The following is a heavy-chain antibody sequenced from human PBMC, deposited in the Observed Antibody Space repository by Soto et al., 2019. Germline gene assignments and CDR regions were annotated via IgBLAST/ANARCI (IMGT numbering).Heavy chain of an antibody. CDR1: GFIFSDYE. V-gene: IGHV3-48*03. D-gene: IGHD2-8*02. Sequence: EAELVESGGGLVQPGGSLTLSCAASGFIFSDYEVDWVRQAPGRGPEWISYISDGGTTIYYAASVKGRFTISRDDAKKSLYLHLNNLRVYDTAIYFWVKEYCTGGTCFDAFDLWGQGTVVTVSS. J-gene: IGHJ3*01. CDR3: VKEYCTGGTCFDAFDL. CDR2: ISDGGTTI.